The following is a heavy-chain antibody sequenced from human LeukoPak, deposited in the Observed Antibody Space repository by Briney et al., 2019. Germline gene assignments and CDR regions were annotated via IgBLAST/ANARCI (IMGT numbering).Heavy chain of an antibody. D-gene: IGHD6-13*01. CDR2: INPNSGGT. Sequence: ASVKVSCKASGYTFTSYGISWVRQAPGQGLEWMGWINPNSGGTNYAQKFQGRVTMTLDSSISTAYMELTSLSSDDTAVYYCVRGGINSWTKPYFFDYWGQGTLVTVSS. V-gene: IGHV1-2*02. CDR1: GYTFTSYG. J-gene: IGHJ4*02. CDR3: VRGGINSWTKPYFFDY.